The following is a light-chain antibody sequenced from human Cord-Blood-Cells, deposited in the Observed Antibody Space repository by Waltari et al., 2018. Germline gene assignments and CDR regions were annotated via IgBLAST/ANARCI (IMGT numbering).Light chain of an antibody. CDR3: SSYTSSSTPYV. V-gene: IGLV2-14*01. J-gene: IGLJ1*01. Sequence: QSALTQPASVSGSPGQSITISCTGTSSDVGGYNYVSWYQQHPGKAPKLMIYEVSNRPSGFSNRFSGSKSGNTAFLTISGLQAEDEADYYCSSYTSSSTPYVFGTGTKVTVL. CDR2: EVS. CDR1: SSDVGGYNY.